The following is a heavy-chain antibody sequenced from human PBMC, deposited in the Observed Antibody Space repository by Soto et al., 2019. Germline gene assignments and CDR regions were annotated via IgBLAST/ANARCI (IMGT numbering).Heavy chain of an antibody. Sequence: GGSLRLSCAASGFTFDDYAMHWVRQAPGKGLEWVSGISWNSGSIGYADSVKGRFTISRDNAKNSLYLQMNSLRAEDTALYYCAKDTGDGVVTAAGGMDVWGQGXTVTVYS. D-gene: IGHD2-21*02. CDR1: GFTFDDYA. CDR2: ISWNSGSI. CDR3: AKDTGDGVVTAAGGMDV. J-gene: IGHJ6*02. V-gene: IGHV3-9*01.